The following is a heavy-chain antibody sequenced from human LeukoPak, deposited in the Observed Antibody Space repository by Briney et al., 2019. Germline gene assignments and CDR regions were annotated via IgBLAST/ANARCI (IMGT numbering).Heavy chain of an antibody. J-gene: IGHJ4*02. CDR1: RFTFSRYG. Sequence: GGSLRLSCAASRFTFSRYGMHWVRQAPGKGLEWVAVISYDGSNKYYVDSVKGRFTISRDNSKNTPYLQMNSLRAEDTAVYYCAKGLSGSPPPYWGQGTLVTVSS. CDR3: AKGLSGSPPPY. CDR2: ISYDGSNK. D-gene: IGHD3-10*01. V-gene: IGHV3-30*18.